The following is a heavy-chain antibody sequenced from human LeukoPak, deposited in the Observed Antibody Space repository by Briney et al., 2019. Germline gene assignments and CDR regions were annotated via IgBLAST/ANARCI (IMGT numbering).Heavy chain of an antibody. CDR3: ARGGGSGSYYNPFDY. J-gene: IGHJ4*02. D-gene: IGHD3-10*01. CDR1: GGSISSYY. Sequence: SETLSLTCTVSGGSISSYYWSWIRQPPGKGLEWIGYIYYSGSTNYNPSLKSRVTISVDTSKNQFSLKLSSVTAADTAVYYCARGGGSGSYYNPFDYWGQGILVTVSS. CDR2: IYYSGST. V-gene: IGHV4-59*01.